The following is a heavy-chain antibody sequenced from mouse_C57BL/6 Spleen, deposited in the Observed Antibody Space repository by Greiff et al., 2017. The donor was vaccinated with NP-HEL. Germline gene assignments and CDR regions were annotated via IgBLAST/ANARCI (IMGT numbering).Heavy chain of an antibody. V-gene: IGHV5-16*01. J-gene: IGHJ1*03. CDR3: ASERYYYGSSNNWYFDV. Sequence: EVQLQESEGGLVQPGSSMKLSCTASGFTFSDYYMAWVRPVPEKGLEWVANINSDGSSPYYLDSLKSRFILSRDTAKNILYLQMSRLKSEDTATYYCASERYYYGSSNNWYFDVWGTGTTVTVSS. D-gene: IGHD1-1*01. CDR2: INSDGSSP. CDR1: GFTFSDYY.